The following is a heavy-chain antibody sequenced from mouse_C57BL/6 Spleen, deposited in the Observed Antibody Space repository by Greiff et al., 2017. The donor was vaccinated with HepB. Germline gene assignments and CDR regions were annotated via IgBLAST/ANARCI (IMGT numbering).Heavy chain of an antibody. Sequence: VQLQQSGTELVKPGASVKLSCKASGYTFTSYWMHWVKQRPGQGLEWIGNINPSNGGTNYNEKFKSKATLTVDKSSSTAYMQLSSLTSEDSAVYYCARSMYDGCGGLAYWGQGTLVTVSA. CDR2: INPSNGGT. CDR3: ARSMYDGCGGLAY. J-gene: IGHJ3*01. V-gene: IGHV1-53*01. CDR1: GYTFTSYW. D-gene: IGHD2-3*01.